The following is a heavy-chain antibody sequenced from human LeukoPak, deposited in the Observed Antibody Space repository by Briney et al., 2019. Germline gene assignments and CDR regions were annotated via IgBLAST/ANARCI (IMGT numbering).Heavy chain of an antibody. CDR3: ARGNYDYVWGSYRSRRDFDY. CDR1: GYTFTSYD. J-gene: IGHJ4*02. CDR2: MNPNSGNT. Sequence: ASVKVSCKASGYTFTSYDIKWVRQATGQGLEWMGWMNPNSGNTGYAQKFQGRVTMTRNTSISTAYMELSSLRSEDTAVYYCARGNYDYVWGSYRSRRDFDYWGQGTLVTVSS. V-gene: IGHV1-8*01. D-gene: IGHD3-16*02.